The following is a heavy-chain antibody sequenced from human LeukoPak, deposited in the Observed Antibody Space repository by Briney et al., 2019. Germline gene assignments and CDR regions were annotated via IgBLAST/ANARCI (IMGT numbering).Heavy chain of an antibody. Sequence: PGASVKVSCKASGYTFTSYYMHWVRQAPGQGLEWMGIINPSGGSTSYAQKFQGRVTMTRDTSTSTVYMELSSLRSEDAAVYYCARERGTTVVTSRPGWPYYYYYYGMDVWGQGTTVTVSS. CDR3: ARERGTTVVTSRPGWPYYYYYYGMDV. CDR2: INPSGGST. CDR1: GYTFTSYY. D-gene: IGHD4-23*01. V-gene: IGHV1-46*01. J-gene: IGHJ6*02.